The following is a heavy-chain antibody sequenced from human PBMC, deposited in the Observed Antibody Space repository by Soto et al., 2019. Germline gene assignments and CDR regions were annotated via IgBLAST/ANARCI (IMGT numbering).Heavy chain of an antibody. Sequence: QVQLQESGPGLVKPSQTLSLTCTVSGGSISTVDYWWSWIRQSPDMGLEWIGHIYDGGRTYNNPSLERRVPMSVDTSKGQLALTLSSASAADTAVYYCARGPSGDKVDSWGQGTLVTVSS. V-gene: IGHV4-30-4*01. J-gene: IGHJ4*02. D-gene: IGHD7-27*01. CDR2: IYDGGRT. CDR3: ARGPSGDKVDS. CDR1: GGSISTVDYW.